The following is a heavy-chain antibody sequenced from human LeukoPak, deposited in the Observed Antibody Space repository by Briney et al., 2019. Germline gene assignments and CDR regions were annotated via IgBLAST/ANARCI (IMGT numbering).Heavy chain of an antibody. D-gene: IGHD3-16*01. J-gene: IGHJ3*02. CDR2: IYSGGST. Sequence: GGSLRLSCAASGFTVSSNYMSWVRQAPGKGLEWVSVIYSGGSTYYAHSVKGRFTISRDNSKNALYLQMNSLRAEDTAVYYRASWGRDLDAFDIWGQGTMVTVSS. CDR3: ASWGRDLDAFDI. CDR1: GFTVSSNY. V-gene: IGHV3-66*01.